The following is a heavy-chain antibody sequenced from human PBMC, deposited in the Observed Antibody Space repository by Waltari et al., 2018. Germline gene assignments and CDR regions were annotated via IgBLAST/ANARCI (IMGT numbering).Heavy chain of an antibody. Sequence: EVRLLESGGALVQPGGSLRLSCAASGPTFTSYPMNWVRPAPGKGVEGVSSMSGSGSCSYYADYVRGRFTGSRDNSKNTLYLEMNSLRADDTALYYCANGYCINGVCYGAFDNWGQGTLVTVSS. V-gene: IGHV3-23*01. CDR2: MSGSGSCS. D-gene: IGHD2-8*01. J-gene: IGHJ4*02. CDR1: GPTFTSYP. CDR3: ANGYCINGVCYGAFDN.